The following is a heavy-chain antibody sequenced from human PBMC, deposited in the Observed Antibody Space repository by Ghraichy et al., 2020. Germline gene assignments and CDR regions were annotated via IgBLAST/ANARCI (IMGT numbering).Heavy chain of an antibody. CDR3: ARDPAAGYFDY. V-gene: IGHV3-23*01. D-gene: IGHD1-1*01. J-gene: IGHJ4*02. CDR1: GFTFSSYA. Sequence: SLRLSCAASGFTFSSYAMSWVRQAPGKGLEWVSAISGSGGSTYYADSVKGRFTISRDNAKNSLYLQMNSLRAEDTAVYYCARDPAAGYFDYWGQGTLVTVSS. CDR2: ISGSGGST.